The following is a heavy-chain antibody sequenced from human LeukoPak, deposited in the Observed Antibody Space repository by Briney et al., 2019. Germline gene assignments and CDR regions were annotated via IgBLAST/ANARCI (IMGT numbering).Heavy chain of an antibody. CDR2: ISGSGGST. Sequence: GRSLRLSCAASGFTFDDYAMHWVRQAPGKGLEWVSTISGSGGSTYSADSVKGRFTISRDNSKNTLYLQMNSLRAEDTAVYYCAKKYGDYFDYWGQGTLVTVSS. J-gene: IGHJ4*02. V-gene: IGHV3-23*01. D-gene: IGHD4-17*01. CDR1: GFTFDDYA. CDR3: AKKYGDYFDY.